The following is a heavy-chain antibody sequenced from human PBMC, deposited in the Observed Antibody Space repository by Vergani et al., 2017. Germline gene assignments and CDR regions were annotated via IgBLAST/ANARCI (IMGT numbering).Heavy chain of an antibody. V-gene: IGHV4-34*01. D-gene: IGHD4-17*01. Sequence: QVQLQQWGEGLLKPSETLSLTCAVYGGSFSGYYWSWIRQPPGKGLEWIGEINHSGSTNYNPSLKSRVTISVDTSKNQFSLKLSSVTAADTAVYYCARVGYGDYLNYWGQGTLVTGSS. CDR1: GGSFSGYY. CDR2: INHSGST. J-gene: IGHJ4*02. CDR3: ARVGYGDYLNY.